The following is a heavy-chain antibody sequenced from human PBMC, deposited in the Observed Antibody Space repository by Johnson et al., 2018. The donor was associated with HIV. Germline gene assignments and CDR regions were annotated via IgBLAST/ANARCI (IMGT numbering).Heavy chain of an antibody. J-gene: IGHJ3*02. CDR2: IYSGGST. V-gene: IGHV3-66*02. D-gene: IGHD3-22*01. Sequence: VQVVESGGGLVQPGGSLRLSCAASGFTVSSNYMSWVRQAPGKGLEWVSVIYSGGSTYYADSVKGRFTISRANSKNTLYLQMNSLRAEDTAVYYCARGDYYDSSDAFDIWGQGTMVTVSS. CDR1: GFTVSSNY. CDR3: ARGDYYDSSDAFDI.